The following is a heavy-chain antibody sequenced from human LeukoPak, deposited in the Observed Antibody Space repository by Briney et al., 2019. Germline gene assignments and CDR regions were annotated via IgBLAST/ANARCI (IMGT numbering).Heavy chain of an antibody. Sequence: PGGSLRLSCAASGFSFSNYWMHWVRQAPGKGLVWVSRIISDGSSTRYADSVKGRFTISRDNSKNTLYLQVNSLRAEDTALYFCAAHKWRTATTAVDYWGQGTLVTVSS. CDR2: IISDGSST. J-gene: IGHJ4*02. D-gene: IGHD4-17*01. V-gene: IGHV3-74*01. CDR1: GFSFSNYW. CDR3: AAHKWRTATTAVDY.